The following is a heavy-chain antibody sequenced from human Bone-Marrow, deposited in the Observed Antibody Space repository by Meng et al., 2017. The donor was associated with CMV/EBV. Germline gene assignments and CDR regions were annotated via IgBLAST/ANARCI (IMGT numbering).Heavy chain of an antibody. V-gene: IGHV4-38-2*02. CDR2: IYHSGST. Sequence: GSLRLSCTVSGYSISSGYYRGWVRQPAGKGLEWIGSIYHSGSTYYNPSLKSRVTISVDTSKNQFSLKLSSVTAADTAVYYCARARFDYWGQGTLVTVSS. J-gene: IGHJ4*02. CDR1: GYSISSGYY. CDR3: ARARFDY.